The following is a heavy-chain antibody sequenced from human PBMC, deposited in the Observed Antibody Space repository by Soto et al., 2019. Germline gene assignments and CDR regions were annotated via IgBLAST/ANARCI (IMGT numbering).Heavy chain of an antibody. D-gene: IGHD6-6*01. Sequence: QVQLVQCGGEVKKPGASVNGSCNASGYTFTNYGINWVRQAPGQALEWMGCISTYNGHTNSPQKLQGRVTRTRDISTSTAYMDLRSLSSDDTSVYYWARVVTARRGDTFAMDVWGQGTTVTVSS. CDR1: GYTFTNYG. V-gene: IGHV1-18*01. CDR2: ISTYNGHT. J-gene: IGHJ6*02. CDR3: ARVVTARRGDTFAMDV.